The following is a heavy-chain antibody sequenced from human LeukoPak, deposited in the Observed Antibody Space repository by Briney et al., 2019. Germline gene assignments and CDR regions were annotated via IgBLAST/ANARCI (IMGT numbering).Heavy chain of an antibody. J-gene: IGHJ5*02. D-gene: IGHD3-3*01. V-gene: IGHV4-34*01. Sequence: PSETLSLTCAVYGGSFSGYYWSWIRQPPGKGLEWIGEINHSGSTNYNPSLKSRVTISVDTSKNQFSLKLSSVTAADTAVYYCARRVRKSEWSLWFDPWGQGTLVTVSS. CDR2: INHSGST. CDR1: GGSFSGYY. CDR3: ARRVRKSEWSLWFDP.